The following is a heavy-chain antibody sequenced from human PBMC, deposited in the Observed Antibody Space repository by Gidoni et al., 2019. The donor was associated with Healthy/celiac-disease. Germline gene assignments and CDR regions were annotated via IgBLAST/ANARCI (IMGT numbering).Heavy chain of an antibody. CDR2: IIPIFGTA. CDR3: ARSRNTIYYGDYVGVSWFDP. CDR1: GGTFSSYA. Sequence: QVQLVQSGAEVKKPGSSVKVSCKASGGTFSSYAISWVRQAPGQGLEWMGGIIPIFGTANYAQKFQGRVTITADESTSTAYMELSSLRSEDTAVYYCARSRNTIYYGDYVGVSWFDPWGQGTLVTVSS. J-gene: IGHJ5*02. V-gene: IGHV1-69*01. D-gene: IGHD4-17*01.